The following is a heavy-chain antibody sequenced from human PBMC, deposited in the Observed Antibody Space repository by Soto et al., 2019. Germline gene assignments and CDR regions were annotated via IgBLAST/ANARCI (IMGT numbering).Heavy chain of an antibody. V-gene: IGHV1-69*01. CDR1: GGTFSSYA. Sequence: QVQLVQSGAEVQKPGSSVKVSCKASGGTFSSYAISWVRQAPGQGLEWMGGIIPIFGTANYAQKFQGRVTITADESTSTAYMELSSLRSEDTAVYYCARGGYCSGGSCYDYYGMDVWGQGTTVTVSS. D-gene: IGHD2-15*01. CDR3: ARGGYCSGGSCYDYYGMDV. CDR2: IIPIFGTA. J-gene: IGHJ6*02.